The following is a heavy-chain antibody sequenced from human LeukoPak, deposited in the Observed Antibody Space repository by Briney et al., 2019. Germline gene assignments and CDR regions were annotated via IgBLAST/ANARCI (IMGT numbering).Heavy chain of an antibody. J-gene: IGHJ4*02. V-gene: IGHV1-2*02. Sequence: ASVKVSCKASGYTFTGYYMHWVRQAPGQGLEWMGWINPNSGGTNYAQKFQGRVTMTRDTSISTAYMELSRLRSDDTAVYYCARDHGGIAVVYYFDYWGQGTLVTVSS. D-gene: IGHD6-19*01. CDR1: GYTFTGYY. CDR3: ARDHGGIAVVYYFDY. CDR2: INPNSGGT.